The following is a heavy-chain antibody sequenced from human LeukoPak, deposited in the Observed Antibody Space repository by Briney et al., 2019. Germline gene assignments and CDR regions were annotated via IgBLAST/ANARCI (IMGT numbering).Heavy chain of an antibody. Sequence: SETLSLTCAVYGGSFSGYYWSWIRQPPGKGLEWIGYIYYSGSTNYNPSLKSRVTISVDTSRNQFSLKLSSVTAADTAVYYCARGTAPYYGMDVWGQGTTVTVSS. V-gene: IGHV4-59*08. CDR1: GGSFSGYY. CDR2: IYYSGST. CDR3: ARGTAPYYGMDV. D-gene: IGHD1/OR15-1a*01. J-gene: IGHJ6*02.